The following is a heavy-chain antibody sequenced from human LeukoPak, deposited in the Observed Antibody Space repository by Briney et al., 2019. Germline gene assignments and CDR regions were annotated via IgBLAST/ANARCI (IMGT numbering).Heavy chain of an antibody. J-gene: IGHJ6*03. Sequence: GASVKVSCKASGGTFSSYAISWVRQAPGQGLEWMGGIIPIFGTANYAQKFQGRVTIIADESTSTAYMELSSLRSEDTAVYYCASRRTSHCSSTSCYTQANYYYYYVDVWGKGTTVTVSS. D-gene: IGHD2-2*02. CDR1: GGTFSSYA. CDR3: ASRRTSHCSSTSCYTQANYYYYYVDV. CDR2: IIPIFGTA. V-gene: IGHV1-69*13.